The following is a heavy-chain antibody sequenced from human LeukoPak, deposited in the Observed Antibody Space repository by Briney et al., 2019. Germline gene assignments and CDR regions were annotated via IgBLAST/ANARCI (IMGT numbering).Heavy chain of an antibody. V-gene: IGHV3-15*01. Sequence: GGSLRLSCAASGFTVNNAWMSWVRQAPGKGLEWVGRINSKADDGTTDYAAPVNGRFIISRDDSKNTLYLQMNSLKTEDTAVYYCTKTRTLGWAAFDVRGQGTMVTVSS. CDR2: INSKADDGTT. D-gene: IGHD2-2*03. J-gene: IGHJ3*01. CDR3: TKTRTLGWAAFDV. CDR1: GFTVNNAW.